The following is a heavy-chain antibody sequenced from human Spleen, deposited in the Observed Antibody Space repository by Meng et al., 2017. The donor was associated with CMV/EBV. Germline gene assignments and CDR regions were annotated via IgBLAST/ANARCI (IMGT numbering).Heavy chain of an antibody. CDR3: ARALAAAGRLRAYYYYGMDV. J-gene: IGHJ6*02. V-gene: IGHV1-2*02. Sequence: ASVKVSCKASGYAFTAYHLHWVRQAPGQGLEWMGWVSPDSGGTKFAQKFEDRVTMTRDTSITTVYLELSRLRSDDTAVYYCARALAAAGRLRAYYYYGMDVWGQGTTVTVSS. CDR1: GYAFTAYH. CDR2: VSPDSGGT. D-gene: IGHD6-13*01.